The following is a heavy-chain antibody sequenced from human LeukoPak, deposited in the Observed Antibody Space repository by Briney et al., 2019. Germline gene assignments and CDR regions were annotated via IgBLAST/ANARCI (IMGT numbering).Heavy chain of an antibody. V-gene: IGHV3-23*01. D-gene: IGHD3/OR15-3a*01. Sequence: GGSLRLSCAASGFTLSTYAMTWVRQAPGKGLEWVSAISGSSSSTYSADSVKGRFTISGDNSKNTLYLQMNSLRAEDTAVYYCAKCEGIFGLVYYYYYMDVWGKGTTVTVSS. J-gene: IGHJ6*03. CDR1: GFTLSTYA. CDR2: ISGSSSST. CDR3: AKCEGIFGLVYYYYYMDV.